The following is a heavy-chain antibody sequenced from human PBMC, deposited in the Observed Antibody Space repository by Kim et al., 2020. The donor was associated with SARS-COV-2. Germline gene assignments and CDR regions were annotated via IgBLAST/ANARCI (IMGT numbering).Heavy chain of an antibody. V-gene: IGHV3-9*01. D-gene: IGHD6-13*01. CDR2: ISWNSGSI. J-gene: IGHJ4*02. CDR3: ANAEAAAGVFDY. CDR1: GFTFGDYA. Sequence: GGSLRLSCAASGFTFGDYAMHWVRQAPGKGLEWVSGISWNSGSIGYADSVKGRFTISRDNAKNSLYLQMNSLRAEDTALYYCANAEAAAGVFDYWGQGTLVTVSS.